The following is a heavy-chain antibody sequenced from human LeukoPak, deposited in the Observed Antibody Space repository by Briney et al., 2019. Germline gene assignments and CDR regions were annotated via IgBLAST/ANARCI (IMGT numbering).Heavy chain of an antibody. CDR1: GFTLSSYS. V-gene: IGHV3-48*01. Sequence: PGGSLRLSCAVSGFTLSSYSMHWVRQAPGKGLEWVSYMSSSSSTTYYADSVKGRFTISRDNAKNSLYLQMNSLRAEDTAVYYCARGVGGLVIITFDYWGRGTLVTVSS. CDR2: MSSSSSTT. CDR3: ARGVGGLVIITFDY. J-gene: IGHJ4*02. D-gene: IGHD3-9*01.